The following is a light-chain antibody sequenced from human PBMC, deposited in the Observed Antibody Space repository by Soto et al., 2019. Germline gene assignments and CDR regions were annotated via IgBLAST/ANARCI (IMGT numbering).Light chain of an antibody. Sequence: EIVLTQSPGTLSLSPGERATLSCRASQSVSSSYLAWYQQKPGQAPRLLIYGASSRATGIPDSSSGSGSGTAFTLTIRRLEPEDFSVYSWQQYGSSPRTFGQGTKVEI. CDR1: QSVSSSY. J-gene: IGKJ1*01. V-gene: IGKV3-20*01. CDR3: QQYGSSPRT. CDR2: GAS.